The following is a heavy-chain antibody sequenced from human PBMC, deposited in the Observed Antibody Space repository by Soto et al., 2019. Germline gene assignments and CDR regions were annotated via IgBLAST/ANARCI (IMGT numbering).Heavy chain of an antibody. J-gene: IGHJ6*03. CDR2: INPSDGST. V-gene: IGHV1-46*03. CDR1: GYTFINYY. Sequence: QVQLVQSGAEVKKPGASVKVSCKASGYTFINYYMHWVRQAPGQELEWMGIINPSDGSTSYAQKFLGRVTMTRDTSTSTVYMELSSLRSEESAVYFCSRGAPHYFGSGSYWQYYWYYMDVWGKGTAVTVSS. D-gene: IGHD3-10*01. CDR3: SRGAPHYFGSGSYWQYYWYYMDV.